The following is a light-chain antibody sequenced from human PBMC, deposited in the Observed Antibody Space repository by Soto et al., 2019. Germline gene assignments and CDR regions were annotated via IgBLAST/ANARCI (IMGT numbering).Light chain of an antibody. CDR2: DVS. J-gene: IGKJ3*01. V-gene: IGKV3-11*01. CDR1: QSVSSF. CDR3: QQCVIWPLFT. Sequence: EIVLTQSPVTLSLSPGDRATLSCRPSQSVSSFLAWYQQKPGQPPRLLIYDVSNRAAGIPARFSGSGSGTDFTLTISSLEPEDFAVYYCQQCVIWPLFTFGPGTKVDIK.